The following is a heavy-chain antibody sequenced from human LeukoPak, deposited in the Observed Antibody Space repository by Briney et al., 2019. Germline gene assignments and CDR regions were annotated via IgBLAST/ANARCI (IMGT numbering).Heavy chain of an antibody. CDR3: ARDISGEQLVSSY. CDR1: GFTFSSYW. V-gene: IGHV3-7*01. CDR2: IKQDGSEK. J-gene: IGHJ4*02. Sequence: PGGSLRLSCAASGFTFSSYWMSWVRQAPGKGLEWVANIKQDGSEKYYVDSLKGRFTISRDNAKNALYLPMNSARAQHTAVYFCARDISGEQLVSSYWGQGTLVTVSS. D-gene: IGHD6-6*01.